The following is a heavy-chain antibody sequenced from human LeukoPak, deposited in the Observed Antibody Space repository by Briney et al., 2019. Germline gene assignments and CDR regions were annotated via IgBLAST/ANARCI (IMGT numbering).Heavy chain of an antibody. CDR2: ISAYNGNT. Sequence: ASVKVSCKASGGTFSSYAISWVRQAPGQGLEWMGWISAYNGNTNYAQKLQGRVTMTTDTSTSTAYMELRSLRSDDTAVYYCARGGYCSGGSCRNWFDPWGQGTLVTVSS. V-gene: IGHV1-18*01. CDR3: ARGGYCSGGSCRNWFDP. D-gene: IGHD2-15*01. J-gene: IGHJ5*02. CDR1: GGTFSSYA.